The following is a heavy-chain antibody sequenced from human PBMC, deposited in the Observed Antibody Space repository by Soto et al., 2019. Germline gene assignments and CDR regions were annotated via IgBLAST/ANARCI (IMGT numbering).Heavy chain of an antibody. CDR2: IIPIFGTA. Sequence: QVQLVQSGAEVKKPGSSVKVSCEASGGTFSSYAISWVRQAPGQGLEWMGGIIPIFGTANYAQKFQGRVTITADESTSTAYMELSSLRSEDTAVYYCARVGRFTVTTGAYYFDYWGQGTLVTVSS. J-gene: IGHJ4*02. CDR3: ARVGRFTVTTGAYYFDY. CDR1: GGTFSSYA. V-gene: IGHV1-69*01. D-gene: IGHD4-17*01.